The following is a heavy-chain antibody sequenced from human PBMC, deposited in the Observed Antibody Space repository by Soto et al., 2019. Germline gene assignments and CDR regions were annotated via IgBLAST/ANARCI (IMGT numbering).Heavy chain of an antibody. CDR3: ARVVSYTAMVYYFDY. CDR2: IIPIFGTA. V-gene: IGHV1-69*06. Sequence: QVQLVQSGAEVKKPGSSVKVSCKASGGTFSSYAISWVRQAPGQGLEWMGGIIPIFGTANYAQKFQGRVTITADKSTSTVYMELSSLRSEDTAVYYCARVVSYTAMVYYFDYWGQGTLVTVSS. J-gene: IGHJ4*02. CDR1: GGTFSSYA. D-gene: IGHD5-18*01.